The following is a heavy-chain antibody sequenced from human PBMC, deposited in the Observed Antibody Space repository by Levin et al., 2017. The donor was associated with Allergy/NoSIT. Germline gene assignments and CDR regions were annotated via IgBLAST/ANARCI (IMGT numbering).Heavy chain of an antibody. Sequence: GGSLRLSCKASGYTLTGYYMHWVRQAPGQGLEWMGRINPNSGGTNYAQKFQGRVTMTRDTSISTAYMELSRLRSDDTAVYYCARVGAAGVLMVYASLDYWGQGTLVTVSS. CDR1: GYTLTGYY. CDR3: ARVGAAGVLMVYASLDY. V-gene: IGHV1-2*06. CDR2: INPNSGGT. J-gene: IGHJ4*02. D-gene: IGHD2-8*01.